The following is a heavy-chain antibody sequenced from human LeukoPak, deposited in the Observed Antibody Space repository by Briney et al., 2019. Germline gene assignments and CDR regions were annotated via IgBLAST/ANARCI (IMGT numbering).Heavy chain of an antibody. V-gene: IGHV4-34*01. J-gene: IGHJ3*02. CDR3: AREYPGSGSYYYDAFDI. CDR2: INHSGST. Sequence: SETLSLTCAVYGGSFSGYYWSWIRQPPGKGLEWIGEINHSGSTNYNPSLKSRVTISVDTSKNQFSLKLSSVTAADTAVYYCAREYPGSGSYYYDAFDIWGQGTMVTVSS. D-gene: IGHD3-10*01. CDR1: GGSFSGYY.